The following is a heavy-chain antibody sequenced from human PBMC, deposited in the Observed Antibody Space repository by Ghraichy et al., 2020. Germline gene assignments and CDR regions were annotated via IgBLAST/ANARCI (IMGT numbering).Heavy chain of an antibody. J-gene: IGHJ6*02. CDR1: GGSISSYY. CDR3: ARGEYYDYVWGSYRPDSGYYYYGMDV. Sequence: SETLSLTCTVSGGSISSYYWSWIRQPAGKGLEWIGRIYTSGSTNYNPSLKSRVTMSVDTSKNQFSLKLSSVTAADTAVYYCARGEYYDYVWGSYRPDSGYYYYGMDVWGQGTTVTVSS. D-gene: IGHD3-16*02. V-gene: IGHV4-4*07. CDR2: IYTSGST.